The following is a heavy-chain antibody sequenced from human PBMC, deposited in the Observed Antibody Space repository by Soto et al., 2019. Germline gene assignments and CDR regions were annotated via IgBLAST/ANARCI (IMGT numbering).Heavy chain of an antibody. V-gene: IGHV3-33*01. Sequence: QVQLVASGGGVVQPGRSLRLSCEAFGFTFSNHRMHWVRQAPGKGLQWVASVWSDGSNRYYADSVKGRFTMSRDNSKKTLYLQMNNLRADDTAVFYCARDGSNKPGFYYGMDVWGQETTVSVSS. CDR3: ARDGSNKPGFYYGMDV. D-gene: IGHD4-4*01. CDR1: GFTFSNHR. CDR2: VWSDGSNR. J-gene: IGHJ6*02.